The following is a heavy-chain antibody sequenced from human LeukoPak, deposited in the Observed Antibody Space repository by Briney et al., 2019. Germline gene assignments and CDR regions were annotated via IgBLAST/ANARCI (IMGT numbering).Heavy chain of an antibody. V-gene: IGHV3-23*01. Sequence: PGGSLRLSCAASGFTFSSYAMSWVRQAPGKGLEWVSAISGSGGSTYYADSVKGRFTISRDNSKNTLYLQMNSLRAEDTAVYYCAKGTAPDYGDYVPFDYWGQGTLVTVSS. J-gene: IGHJ4*02. CDR1: GFTFSSYA. CDR3: AKGTAPDYGDYVPFDY. CDR2: ISGSGGST. D-gene: IGHD4-17*01.